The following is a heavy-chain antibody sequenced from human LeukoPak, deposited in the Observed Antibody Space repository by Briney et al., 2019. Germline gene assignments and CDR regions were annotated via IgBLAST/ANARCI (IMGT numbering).Heavy chain of an antibody. V-gene: IGHV4-4*08. Sequence: SETLSLTCTVSGGSISTYYWSWIRQPPGKGLEWIGYVSGRTNYNPSLKNRVTISVDTSKNQFSLRLSSVTAADTAVYYCARDAQNLWPDDAFDIWGQGTMVTVSS. D-gene: IGHD3-10*01. CDR1: GGSISTYY. CDR3: ARDAQNLWPDDAFDI. J-gene: IGHJ3*02. CDR2: VSGRT.